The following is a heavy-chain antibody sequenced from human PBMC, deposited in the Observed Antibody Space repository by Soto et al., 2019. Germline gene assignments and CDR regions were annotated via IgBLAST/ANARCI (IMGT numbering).Heavy chain of an antibody. CDR2: INSDGSST. CDR1: GFTFSSYW. J-gene: IGHJ4*02. D-gene: IGHD6-13*01. Sequence: EVQLVESGGGLVQPGGSLRLSCAASGFTFSSYWMHWVRQAPGKGLVWVSRINSDGSSTSYADSVRGRFTTSRDNAKNTLYLQMNSLRAEDTAVYYCARERGKAAAVHFDYWGQGTLVTVSS. CDR3: ARERGKAAAVHFDY. V-gene: IGHV3-74*01.